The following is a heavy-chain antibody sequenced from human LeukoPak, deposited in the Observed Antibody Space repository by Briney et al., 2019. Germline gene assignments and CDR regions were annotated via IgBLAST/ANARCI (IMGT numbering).Heavy chain of an antibody. Sequence: ASVKVSCKASGYTFTGYYMHWVRQAPGQGLEWMGWINPNSGGTNYAQKFQGRVTMTRDTSISTAYVELSRLRSDDTAVYYCARDAYYDSSALADYWGQGTLVTVSS. CDR3: ARDAYYDSSALADY. CDR1: GYTFTGYY. CDR2: INPNSGGT. J-gene: IGHJ4*02. V-gene: IGHV1-2*02. D-gene: IGHD3-22*01.